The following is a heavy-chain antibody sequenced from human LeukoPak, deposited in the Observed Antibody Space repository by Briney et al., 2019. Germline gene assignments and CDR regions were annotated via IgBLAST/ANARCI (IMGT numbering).Heavy chain of an antibody. CDR1: GGSFSGYY. J-gene: IGHJ5*02. V-gene: IGHV4-34*01. CDR2: INHSGST. Sequence: TSETLSLTCAVYGGSFSGYYWSWIRQPPGKGLEWIGEINHSGSTNYNPSLKSRVTISVDTSKNQFSLKLSSVTAADTAVYYCARRYFARFGKKRGWFDPWGQGTLVTVSS. CDR3: ARRYFARFGKKRGWFDP. D-gene: IGHD3-16*01.